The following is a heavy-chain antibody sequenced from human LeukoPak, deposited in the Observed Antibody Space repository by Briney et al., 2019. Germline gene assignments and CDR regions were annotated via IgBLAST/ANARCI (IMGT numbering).Heavy chain of an antibody. CDR2: IYYSGST. CDR3: ARHPYSSSWYLDY. V-gene: IGHV4-39*01. D-gene: IGHD6-13*01. CDR1: GGSISSSSYY. J-gene: IGHJ4*02. Sequence: SETLSLTCTVSGGSISSSSYYWGWIRQPPGKGLEWIGSIYYSGSTYYNPSLKSRVTISVDTSKNQFSLKLSSVTAADTAVYYCARHPYSSSWYLDYWGQGTLVTVSS.